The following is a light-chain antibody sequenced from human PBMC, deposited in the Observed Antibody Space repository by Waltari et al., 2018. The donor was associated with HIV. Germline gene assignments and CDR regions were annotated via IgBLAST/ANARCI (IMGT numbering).Light chain of an antibody. Sequence: QSALTQPPSASVSPGQSVTLSCTETSSYVGGYAYVPWYQHHPGKAPKLTISEVNRRPSGVPDRFSGSKSGNTASVNVSGLQAEDEADYYCSSYAGSNNLIFGGGPKLTGL. CDR2: EVN. J-gene: IGLJ2*01. CDR1: SSYVGGYAY. CDR3: SSYAGSNNLI. V-gene: IGLV2-8*01.